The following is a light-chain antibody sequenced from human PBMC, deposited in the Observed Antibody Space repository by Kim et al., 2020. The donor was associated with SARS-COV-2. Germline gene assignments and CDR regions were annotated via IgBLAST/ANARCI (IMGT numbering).Light chain of an antibody. V-gene: IGKV3D-15*01. CDR1: QPIKTH. CDR2: HVN. Sequence: TLPCLPSQPIKTHFAWYQQKPGQAPYLRLYHVNTRDSGVPARFSGSGSGTAFTLTISSLQSDDFAVYYCQQYNHYSHTFGRGTELEI. J-gene: IGKJ2*01. CDR3: QQYNHYSHT.